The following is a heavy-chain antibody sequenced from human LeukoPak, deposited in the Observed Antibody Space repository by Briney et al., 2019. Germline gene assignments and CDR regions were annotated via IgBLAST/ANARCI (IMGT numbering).Heavy chain of an antibody. Sequence: ASVKVSCKASGGTFISYAISWVRQAPGQGLEWMGIINPSGGSTSYAQKFQGRVTMTRDTSTSTVYMELSSLRSEDTAVYYCARGYCANGVCYMVDYWGQGTLVTVSS. CDR2: INPSGGST. CDR1: GGTFISYA. D-gene: IGHD2-8*01. V-gene: IGHV1-46*01. J-gene: IGHJ4*02. CDR3: ARGYCANGVCYMVDY.